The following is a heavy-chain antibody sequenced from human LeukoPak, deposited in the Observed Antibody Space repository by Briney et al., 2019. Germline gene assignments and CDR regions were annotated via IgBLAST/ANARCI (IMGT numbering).Heavy chain of an antibody. V-gene: IGHV4-39*07. J-gene: IGHJ4*02. Sequence: SETLSLTCTVSGGSISSSSYYWGWIRQPPGRGLEWIGSIYYSGSTYYNPSLKSRVTISVDTSKNQFSLKLSSVTAADTAVYYCARGPIAAAGTLFDYWGQGTLVTVPS. CDR3: ARGPIAAAGTLFDY. D-gene: IGHD6-13*01. CDR2: IYYSGST. CDR1: GGSISSSSYY.